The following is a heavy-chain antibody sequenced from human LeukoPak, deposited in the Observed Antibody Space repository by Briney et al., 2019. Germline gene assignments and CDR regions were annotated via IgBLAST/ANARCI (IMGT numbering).Heavy chain of an antibody. CDR3: ARDGHIAAAGIYYYYYMDV. CDR1: GFTFGDYG. J-gene: IGHJ6*03. CDR2: INWNGGST. D-gene: IGHD6-13*01. V-gene: IGHV3-20*04. Sequence: GGSLRLSCAASGFTFGDYGMSWVRQAPGKGLEWVSGINWNGGSTGYADSVKGRFTISRDNAKNSLYLQMNSLRAEDTALYYCARDGHIAAAGIYYYYYMDVWGKGTTVTVSS.